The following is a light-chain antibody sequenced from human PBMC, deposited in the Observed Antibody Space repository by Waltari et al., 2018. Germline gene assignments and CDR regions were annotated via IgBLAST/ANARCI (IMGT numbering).Light chain of an antibody. CDR3: NSYTNNSTLV. J-gene: IGLJ3*02. CDR1: SSDVGGYNY. Sequence: QSALTQPASVSGSPGQSITISCTGTSSDVGGYNYVSWYQQHPGKAPKLMIYDVSKRPSGVSNRFSGSKSGNTASLTISGLQAEDEADYYCNSYTNNSTLVFGGGTELTVL. CDR2: DVS. V-gene: IGLV2-14*01.